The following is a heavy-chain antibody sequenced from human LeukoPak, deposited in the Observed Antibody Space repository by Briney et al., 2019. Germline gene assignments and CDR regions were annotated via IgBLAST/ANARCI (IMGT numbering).Heavy chain of an antibody. J-gene: IGHJ5*02. D-gene: IGHD3-22*01. V-gene: IGHV4-4*07. CDR1: GGSLSSYY. CDR2: IHTSGST. Sequence: SETLSLTCTVSGGSLSSYYWSWIRQPAGKGLEWIGRIHTSGSTNYNPSLKSRVTMSVDTSKNQFSLKLSSVTAADTAVYYCARDRYYYDISGYFNWFDPWGQGTLVTVSS. CDR3: ARDRYYYDISGYFNWFDP.